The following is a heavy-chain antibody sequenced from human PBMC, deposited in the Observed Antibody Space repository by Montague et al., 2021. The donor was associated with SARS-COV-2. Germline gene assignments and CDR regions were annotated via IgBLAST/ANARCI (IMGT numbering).Heavy chain of an antibody. Sequence: SETRSLTCAVYGGSVSDYYWSWIRQPPGKGLEWIGEINHSGSTNXNPSLKSRVTTSVDTSKNQFSLKLTSVTAADTAVYYCARGPRITMIVVVITDIWFDPWGQGTLVTVSS. CDR3: ARGPRITMIVVVITDIWFDP. V-gene: IGHV4-34*01. CDR2: INHSGST. D-gene: IGHD3-22*01. CDR1: GGSVSDYY. J-gene: IGHJ5*02.